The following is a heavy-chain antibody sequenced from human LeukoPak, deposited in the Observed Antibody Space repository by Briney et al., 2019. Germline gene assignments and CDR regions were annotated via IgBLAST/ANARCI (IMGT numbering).Heavy chain of an antibody. D-gene: IGHD6-19*01. V-gene: IGHV3-21*01. J-gene: IGHJ3*02. CDR2: ISSSSSYI. CDR1: GFTFSSYS. CDR3: ASFQAVAGPNDAFDI. Sequence: GGSLRLSCAASGFTFSSYSMNWVRQAPGKGLEWVSSISSSSSYIYYADSVQGRFTISRDNAKNSLYLQMNSLRAEDTAVYYCASFQAVAGPNDAFDIWGEGTIATVSS.